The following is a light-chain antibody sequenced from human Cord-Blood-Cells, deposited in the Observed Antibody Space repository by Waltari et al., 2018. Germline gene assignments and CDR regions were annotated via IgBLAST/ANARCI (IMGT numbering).Light chain of an antibody. V-gene: IGKV1-33*01. Sequence: DIQMTQSPSSLSASVGDRVIITCQASQDISNYLNWYQQKPGKATKLLIYDASNLETGVPSRFSGSGSGTDFTFTISSLQPEDIATYYCQQYDNLAVTFGPGTKVDIK. CDR2: DAS. J-gene: IGKJ3*01. CDR3: QQYDNLAVT. CDR1: QDISNY.